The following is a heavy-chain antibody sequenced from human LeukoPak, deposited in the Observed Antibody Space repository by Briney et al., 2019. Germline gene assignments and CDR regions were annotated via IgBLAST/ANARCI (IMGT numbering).Heavy chain of an antibody. V-gene: IGHV3-21*01. CDR2: ISSSSYI. CDR1: GFTFSSYS. D-gene: IGHD5-18*01. CDR3: ARDRAMAMYTGFDY. Sequence: GGSLRLSCAASGFTFSSYSMNWVRQAPGKGLEWVSSISSSSYIYYADSVKGRFTISRDNAKNSLYLQMNSLRAEDTAVYYCARDRAMAMYTGFDYWGQGTLVTVSS. J-gene: IGHJ4*02.